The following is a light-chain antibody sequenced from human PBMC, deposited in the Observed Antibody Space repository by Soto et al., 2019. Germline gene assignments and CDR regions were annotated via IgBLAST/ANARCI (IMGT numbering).Light chain of an antibody. Sequence: QSALTQPRSVSGSPGQSVTFSCTGTSADIGAYNNVSWYQFHPGKAPKMIIYDVNKRPSGVPDRFSGSKSGNTASLTISWLQAEDEADYYCCSYAHTSRVCGGGTKLTVL. V-gene: IGLV2-11*01. J-gene: IGLJ3*02. CDR3: CSYAHTSRV. CDR2: DVN. CDR1: SADIGAYNN.